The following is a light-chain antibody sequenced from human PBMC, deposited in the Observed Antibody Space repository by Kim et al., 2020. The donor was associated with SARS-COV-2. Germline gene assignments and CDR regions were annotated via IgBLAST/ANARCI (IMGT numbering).Light chain of an antibody. CDR3: QVWDSSSDHVV. CDR1: NIGSKS. J-gene: IGLJ2*01. Sequence: APGKAGRVTCGGNNIGSKSGHWYQPKPGQAPVLVVYDDSDRPSGIPERFSGSNSGNTATLTISRVEAGDEADYYCQVWDSSSDHVVFGGGTQLTVL. CDR2: DDS. V-gene: IGLV3-21*03.